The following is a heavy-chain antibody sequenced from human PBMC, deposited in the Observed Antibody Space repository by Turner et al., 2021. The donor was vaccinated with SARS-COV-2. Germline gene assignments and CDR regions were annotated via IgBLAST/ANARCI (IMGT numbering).Heavy chain of an antibody. CDR1: GFTVSSNY. J-gene: IGHJ4*02. CDR2: IRSKAYGGTT. Sequence: EVQLVESGGGLIQPGGSLRLSCAASGFTVSSNYMSWVRQAPGKGLEWVGFIRSKAYGGTTQYAASVKGRFTISRDDSKSIAYLQMNSLKTEDTAVYYCTRVKYCSGGSCYGYHFDYWGQGTLVTVSS. V-gene: IGHV3-49*04. D-gene: IGHD2-15*01. CDR3: TRVKYCSGGSCYGYHFDY.